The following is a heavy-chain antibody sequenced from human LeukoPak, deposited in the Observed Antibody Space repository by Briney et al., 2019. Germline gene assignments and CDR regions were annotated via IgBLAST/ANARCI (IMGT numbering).Heavy chain of an antibody. D-gene: IGHD3-10*01. CDR2: IYTSGST. CDR3: ASAKGSMVRGAPRHFDY. V-gene: IGHV4-4*07. Sequence: SETLSLTCSVSGGSISSYYWSWIRQPAGKGLEWIGRIYTSGSTNYNPSLKSRVTMSVDTSKNQFSLKLSSVTAADTAVYYCASAKGSMVRGAPRHFDYWGQGTLVTVSS. J-gene: IGHJ4*02. CDR1: GGSISSYY.